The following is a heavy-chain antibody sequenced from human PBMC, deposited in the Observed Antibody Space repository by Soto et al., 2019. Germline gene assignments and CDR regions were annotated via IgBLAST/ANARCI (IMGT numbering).Heavy chain of an antibody. D-gene: IGHD2-15*01. Sequence: PSETLSLTCAVYGGSFSGYYWSWIRQPPGKGLEWIGEINHSGSTNYNPSLKSRVTISVDTSKNQFSLKLSSVTAADTAVYYCARGGQVVAAKGYYVDYWGQGTLVTVSS. CDR2: INHSGST. CDR3: ARGGQVVAAKGYYVDY. V-gene: IGHV4-34*01. J-gene: IGHJ4*02. CDR1: GGSFSGYY.